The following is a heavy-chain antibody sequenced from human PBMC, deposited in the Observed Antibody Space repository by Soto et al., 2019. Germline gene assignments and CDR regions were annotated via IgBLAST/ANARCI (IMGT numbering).Heavy chain of an antibody. J-gene: IGHJ3*02. Sequence: GGSLRLSCAASGFTVSSNYMSWVRQAPGKGLEWVSVIYSGGSTYYADSVKGRFTISRDNSKNTLYLQMNSLRAEDTAVYYCARDGSSGYYYDSSGPDAFDIWGQGTMVTVSS. D-gene: IGHD3-22*01. CDR3: ARDGSSGYYYDSSGPDAFDI. V-gene: IGHV3-53*01. CDR1: GFTVSSNY. CDR2: IYSGGST.